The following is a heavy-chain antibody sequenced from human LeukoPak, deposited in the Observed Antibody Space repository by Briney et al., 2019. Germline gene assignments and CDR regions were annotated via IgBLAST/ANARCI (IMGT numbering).Heavy chain of an antibody. CDR2: IIPIFGTA. J-gene: IGHJ4*02. Sequence: GASVKVSCKASGGTFSSYAISWVRQAPGQGLEWMGGIIPIFGTANYAQKFQGRVTITTDESTSTAYMELSSLRSEDSAVYYCARQPNLYMVRGDHFDYWGQGTLVTVSS. CDR3: ARQPNLYMVRGDHFDY. D-gene: IGHD3-10*01. CDR1: GGTFSSYA. V-gene: IGHV1-69*05.